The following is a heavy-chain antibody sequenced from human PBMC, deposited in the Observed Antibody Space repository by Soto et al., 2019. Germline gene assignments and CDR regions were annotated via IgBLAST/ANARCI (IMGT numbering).Heavy chain of an antibody. J-gene: IGHJ4*02. CDR2: IIPILGIA. CDR1: GGTFSSYT. V-gene: IGHV1-69*04. Sequence: SVKVSCKASGGTFSSYTISWVRQAPGQGLEWMGRIIPILGIANYAQRFQGRVTITADKSTSTAYMELSSLRSEDTAVYYCARDKTGTTNIFDYWGQGTLVTVSS. CDR3: ARDKTGTTNIFDY. D-gene: IGHD1-1*01.